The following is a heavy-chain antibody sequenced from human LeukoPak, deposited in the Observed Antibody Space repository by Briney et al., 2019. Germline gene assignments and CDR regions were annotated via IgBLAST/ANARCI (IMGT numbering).Heavy chain of an antibody. CDR3: ARVSAAATFDI. Sequence: ASVKVSRKASGYTFTSYGISWVRQAPGQGLEWMGWINPNSGGTNYAQKFQGRVTMTRDTSISTAYMELSRLRSDDTAVYYCARVSAAATFDIWGQGTMVTVSS. V-gene: IGHV1-2*02. D-gene: IGHD6-13*01. J-gene: IGHJ3*02. CDR2: INPNSGGT. CDR1: GYTFTSYG.